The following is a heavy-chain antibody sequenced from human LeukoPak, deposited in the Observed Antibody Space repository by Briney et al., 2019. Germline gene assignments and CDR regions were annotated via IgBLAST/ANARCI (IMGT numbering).Heavy chain of an antibody. CDR1: GFSVCSNY. CDR3: ASKISLGN. Sequence: GGSLRLSCAASGFSVCSNYMTWVRQAPGKGLECVAVIYNSDSTYYADSVKGRFIISRDNNKNTLYLQMNSLRAEDTAMYYCASKISLGNWGQGTLVIVSS. J-gene: IGHJ4*02. CDR2: IYNSDST. D-gene: IGHD1-26*01. V-gene: IGHV3-53*01.